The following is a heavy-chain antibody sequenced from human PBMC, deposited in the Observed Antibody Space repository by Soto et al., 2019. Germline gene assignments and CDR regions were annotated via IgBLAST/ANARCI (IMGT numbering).Heavy chain of an antibody. CDR2: VYYSGTT. J-gene: IGHJ4*02. CDR3: ARTTAVPNSLRSRYFFDY. V-gene: IGHV4-61*01. D-gene: IGHD1-1*01. CDR1: GGSVSNKTYY. Sequence: SETLSLTCSVSGGSVSNKTYYWSWVRQPPGKRLEWIGYVYYSGTTNYNPSLKSRVTISVDTSKNQFSLRLSSVTAADTALYYCARTTAVPNSLRSRYFFDYWGQAILLTVSS.